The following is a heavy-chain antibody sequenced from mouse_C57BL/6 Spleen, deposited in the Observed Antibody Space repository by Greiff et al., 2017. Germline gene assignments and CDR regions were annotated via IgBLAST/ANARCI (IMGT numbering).Heavy chain of an antibody. Sequence: VKLQESGPGLVAPSQSLSITCTVSGFSLTSYGVSWVRQPPGKGLEWLGVIWGDGSTNYHSALISRLSISNDNSKSQVFFNLNSLQTDDTATYYCAKPDWGYAMDYWGQGTSVTVSS. CDR2: IWGDGST. D-gene: IGHD4-1*01. CDR1: GFSLTSYG. J-gene: IGHJ4*01. V-gene: IGHV2-3*01. CDR3: AKPDWGYAMDY.